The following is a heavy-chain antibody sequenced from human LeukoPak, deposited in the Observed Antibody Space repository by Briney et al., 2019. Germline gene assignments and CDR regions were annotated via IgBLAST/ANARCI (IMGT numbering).Heavy chain of an antibody. CDR1: GGSISSYY. J-gene: IGHJ4*02. Sequence: SSETLSLTCTVSGGSISSYYWSWIRQPPGKGLEWIGYIYYSGSTNYNPSLKSRVTISVDTSKNQFSLKLSSVTAADTAVYYCARREKLVFDYWGQGTLVTVSS. CDR3: ARREKLVFDY. V-gene: IGHV4-59*08. D-gene: IGHD6-6*01. CDR2: IYYSGST.